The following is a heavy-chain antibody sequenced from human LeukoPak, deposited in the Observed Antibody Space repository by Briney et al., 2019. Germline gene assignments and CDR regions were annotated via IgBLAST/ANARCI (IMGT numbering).Heavy chain of an antibody. J-gene: IGHJ4*02. D-gene: IGHD2/OR15-2a*01. V-gene: IGHV3-7*01. Sequence: GGSLRLSCAASGFTFDDYGMSWVRQAPGKGLEWVANIKQDGSEKYYVDSVKGRFTISRDNAKNSLYLQMNSLRAEDTAVYYCARPAKEYSSPEAFDYWGQGTLVTVSS. CDR1: GFTFDDYG. CDR3: ARPAKEYSSPEAFDY. CDR2: IKQDGSEK.